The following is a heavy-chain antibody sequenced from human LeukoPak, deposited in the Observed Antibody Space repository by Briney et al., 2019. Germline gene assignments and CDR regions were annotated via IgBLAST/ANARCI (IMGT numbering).Heavy chain of an antibody. Sequence: ASVKVSCKASGYTFTSYGISWVRQAPGQGLEWMGWISAYNGNTNYAQKLQGRVTMTTDTSTSTAYMELRSLRSDDAAVYYCARVRSGYDSSGYRNSFFDYWGQGTLVTVSS. D-gene: IGHD3-22*01. CDR2: ISAYNGNT. CDR3: ARVRSGYDSSGYRNSFFDY. CDR1: GYTFTSYG. J-gene: IGHJ4*02. V-gene: IGHV1-18*01.